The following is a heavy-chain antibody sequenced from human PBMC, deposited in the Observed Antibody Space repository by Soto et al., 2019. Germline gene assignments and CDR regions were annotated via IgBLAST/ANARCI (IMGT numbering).Heavy chain of an antibody. CDR3: ARGGVASYYYYGMDV. J-gene: IGHJ6*02. V-gene: IGHV4-61*01. D-gene: IGHD5-12*01. Sequence: SETLSLTCTVSGGSVSSRSYYWSWIRQPPGKGLEWIGNIYYSGSTNNNPSLKGRVTISVDTSKNQFSLKLSSVTAADTAVYYCARGGVASYYYYGMDVWGQGTTVTVSS. CDR2: IYYSGST. CDR1: GGSVSSRSYY.